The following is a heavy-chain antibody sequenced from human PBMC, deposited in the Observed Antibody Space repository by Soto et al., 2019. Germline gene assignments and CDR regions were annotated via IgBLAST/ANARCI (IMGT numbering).Heavy chain of an antibody. D-gene: IGHD3-10*01. CDR1: GGSISSGGYY. J-gene: IGHJ6*02. V-gene: IGHV4-31*03. Sequence: QVQLQESAPGLVKPSQTLSLTCTVSGGSISSGGYYWSWIRQHPGKGLEWIGYIYYSGSTYYNPSLKRRVTISVDTSKNQFSLKLSSVTAADTAVYYCARDPYYYGSGSLYGMDVWGQGTTVTVSS. CDR2: IYYSGST. CDR3: ARDPYYYGSGSLYGMDV.